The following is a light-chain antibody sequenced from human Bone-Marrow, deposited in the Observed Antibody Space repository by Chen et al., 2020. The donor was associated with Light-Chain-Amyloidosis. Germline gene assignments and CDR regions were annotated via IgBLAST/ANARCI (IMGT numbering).Light chain of an antibody. J-gene: IGLJ2*01. CDR1: NIGSKS. Sequence: SYVLTQPPSVSVAPGETAIISCGGNNIGSKSAYWYQQKPGQAPLLVVHDDSDRPSGIPERCSGSNSGEQATLSITRGEAGEEADYYCQVWHTSADHVVFGGGTTLTVL. V-gene: IGLV3-21*02. CDR2: DDS. CDR3: QVWHTSADHVV.